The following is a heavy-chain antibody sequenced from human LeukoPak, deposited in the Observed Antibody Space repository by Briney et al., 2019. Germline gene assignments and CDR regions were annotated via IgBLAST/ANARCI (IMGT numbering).Heavy chain of an antibody. V-gene: IGHV3-43*02. D-gene: IGHD3-3*01. CDR1: GFTFDDYA. CDR2: ISGDGGST. CDR3: AKDIRDYDFWSGYFDY. J-gene: IGHJ4*02. Sequence: GGSLRLSCAASGFTFDDYAMHWVRQAPGKGLEWVSLISGDGGSTYYADSVKGRFTIPRDNSKHSLYLQMNSLRTEDTALYYCAKDIRDYDFWSGYFDYWGQGTLVTVSS.